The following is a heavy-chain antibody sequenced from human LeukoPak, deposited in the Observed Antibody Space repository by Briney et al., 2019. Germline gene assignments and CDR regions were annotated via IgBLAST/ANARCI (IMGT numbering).Heavy chain of an antibody. CDR2: IKEDGSVK. V-gene: IGHV3-7*01. CDR3: AKDERSGYYVY. D-gene: IGHD3-22*01. J-gene: IGHJ4*02. CDR1: GFTFSGYW. Sequence: GGSLSLSCAASGFTFSGYWMSWVRQAPGRGLEWVANIKEDGSVKQHADSVRGRFTISRDNAKSSLYLQMSSLKAEDSAVCYCAKDERSGYYVYWGQGTLVTVSS.